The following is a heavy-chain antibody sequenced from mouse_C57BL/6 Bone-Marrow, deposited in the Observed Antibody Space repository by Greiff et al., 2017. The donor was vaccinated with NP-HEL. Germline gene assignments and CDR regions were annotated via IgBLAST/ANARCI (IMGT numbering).Heavy chain of an antibody. CDR1: GYTFTSYL. V-gene: IGHV1-72*01. CDR2: LDPNSGGT. D-gene: IGHD1-1*01. Sequence: KQSCKASGYTFTSYLMHWVKQRPGRGLEWIGRLDPNSGGTKYNEKFKSKATLTVDKPSSTAYMQLNSLTSEDSAVYYCARYYYGSSSFDYWGQGTTLTVSS. J-gene: IGHJ2*01. CDR3: ARYYYGSSSFDY.